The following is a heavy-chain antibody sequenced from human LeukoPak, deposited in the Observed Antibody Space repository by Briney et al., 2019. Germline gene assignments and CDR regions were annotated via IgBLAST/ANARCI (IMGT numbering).Heavy chain of an antibody. D-gene: IGHD2-15*01. V-gene: IGHV1-2*06. CDR3: ARSWGVVVAATNNWFDP. CDR1: GYXFTGYY. CDR2: INPNSGGT. Sequence: PGASVKASCTASGYXFTGYYMHWVRQAPGQGREWMGRINPNSGGTNYAQKFQGRVTMTRDTSISTAYMELSRLRSDDTAVYYCARSWGVVVAATNNWFDPWGQGTLVTVSS. J-gene: IGHJ5*02.